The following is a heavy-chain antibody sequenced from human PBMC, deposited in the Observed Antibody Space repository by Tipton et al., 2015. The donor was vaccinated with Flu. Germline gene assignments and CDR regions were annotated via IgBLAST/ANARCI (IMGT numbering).Heavy chain of an antibody. J-gene: IGHJ5*02. Sequence: QLVQSGVEVKKPGASVKVSCKGSGYIFTNYGIHWVRQAPGQGLEWMGWISAYNGDITYAQKFQGRVSMTTDTSTTTGYMEVRSLRSDDTAVYYCARRECSNYVSEPKSWFDPWGQGTLVTVSS. CDR1: GYIFTNYG. CDR3: ARRECSNYVSEPKSWFDP. D-gene: IGHD3-10*01. V-gene: IGHV1-18*01. CDR2: ISAYNGDI.